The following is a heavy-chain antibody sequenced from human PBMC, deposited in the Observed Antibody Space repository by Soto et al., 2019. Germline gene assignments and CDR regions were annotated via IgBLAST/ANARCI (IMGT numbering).Heavy chain of an antibody. V-gene: IGHV1-18*01. D-gene: IGHD1-1*01. CDR1: GYTFTSYG. CDR3: ARGRYGDY. Sequence: QVHLVQSGAEVKKPGASVKVSCKASGYTFTSYGITWVRQAPGQGLEWMGWISAHNGNTDYAQKLQGRVLVTRDTSTSTAYMELRSLISDDTAVYYCARGRYGDYWGQGALLTVSS. J-gene: IGHJ4*02. CDR2: ISAHNGNT.